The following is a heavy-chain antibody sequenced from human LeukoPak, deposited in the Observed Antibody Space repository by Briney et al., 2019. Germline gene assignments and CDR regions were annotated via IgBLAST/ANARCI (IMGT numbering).Heavy chain of an antibody. CDR1: GFTFSSYA. CDR2: ISYDGSNK. J-gene: IGHJ4*02. V-gene: IGHV3-30-3*01. Sequence: GGSLRLSCAASGFTFSSYAMHWVRQAPGKGLEWVAVISYDGSNKYYADSVKGRFTISRDNSKNTLYLQMNSLRAEDTAVYYCARDFGHDWGQGTLVTASS. CDR3: ARDFGHD. D-gene: IGHD3-10*01.